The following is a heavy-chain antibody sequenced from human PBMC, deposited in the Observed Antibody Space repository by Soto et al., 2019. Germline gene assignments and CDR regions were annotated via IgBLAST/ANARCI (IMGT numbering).Heavy chain of an antibody. CDR3: AGDKNSNIWFKY. CDR2: IYKSVTT. V-gene: IGHV4-59*11. CDR1: GASLTSHF. Sequence: QVYLQESGPGLVKPSETLSLTCTVSGASLTSHFWTWVRQPPGKRPQSIGWIYKSVTTDANPSLKGRVTISVDSWRNQFSLTLTSVTAEDTAVYYCAGDKNSNIWFKYWGRGALVTVSS. J-gene: IGHJ4*02. D-gene: IGHD3-22*01.